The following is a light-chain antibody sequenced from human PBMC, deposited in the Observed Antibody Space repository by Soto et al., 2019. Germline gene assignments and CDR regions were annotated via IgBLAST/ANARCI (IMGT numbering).Light chain of an antibody. J-gene: IGLJ3*02. Sequence: QSALTQPASVSGSPGQSITISCTGNSSDVGGYNYVSWYQQHPGKAPKLMIYEVSNRPSGVSNRFSVSKSGNTASLTISGLQAEDEAAYYCSSYTTSSTHWVFGGGTKLTVL. CDR2: EVS. V-gene: IGLV2-14*01. CDR1: SSDVGGYNY. CDR3: SSYTTSSTHWV.